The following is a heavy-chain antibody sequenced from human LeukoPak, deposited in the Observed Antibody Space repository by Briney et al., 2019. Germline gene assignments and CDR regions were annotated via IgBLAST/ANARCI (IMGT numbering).Heavy chain of an antibody. J-gene: IGHJ4*02. D-gene: IGHD3-10*01. V-gene: IGHV3-30*18. CDR2: ISYDGSKK. CDR1: GFTFSSYG. CDR3: ANADVLLWFGKLLN. Sequence: PGGSLRLSCAASGFTFSSYGMHWVRQAPGKGLEWVAVISYDGSKKYYADSVKGRFTISRDNSKNTLYLQMNSLRAEDTAVYYCANADVLLWFGKLLNWGQGTLVTVSS.